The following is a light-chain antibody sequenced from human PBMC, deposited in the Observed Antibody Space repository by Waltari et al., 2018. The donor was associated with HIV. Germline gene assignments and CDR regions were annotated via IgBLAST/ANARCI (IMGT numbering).Light chain of an antibody. J-gene: IGLJ3*02. V-gene: IGLV2-8*01. Sequence: QSALTQPPSASGSPGQSVTISCSGTISDVVGYNYVSWYQQYPGKAPKLMIYEAPKRPAGVPDRFSGSKSDNTASLTVSGLQAEDEADYYCSAYAGSNNWVFGGGTKLTVL. CDR3: SAYAGSNNWV. CDR2: EAP. CDR1: ISDVVGYNY.